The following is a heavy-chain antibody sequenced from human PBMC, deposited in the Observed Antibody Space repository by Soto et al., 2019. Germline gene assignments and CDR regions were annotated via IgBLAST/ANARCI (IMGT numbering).Heavy chain of an antibody. J-gene: IGHJ4*02. V-gene: IGHV4-31*03. CDR2: IYFTGST. D-gene: IGHD3-10*01. CDR1: GGSINDNAYY. Sequence: PSETLSLTCTVSGGSINDNAYYWTWIRQRPGKGLEWIGYIYFTGSTYFNPSLKSRVSMSIDTSKNQFSLKLTSVTAADTAVYYCARDNYGSGFEYWGQGNLVTVSS. CDR3: ARDNYGSGFEY.